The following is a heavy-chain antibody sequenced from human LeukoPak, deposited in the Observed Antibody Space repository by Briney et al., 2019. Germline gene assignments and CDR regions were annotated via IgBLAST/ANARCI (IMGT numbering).Heavy chain of an antibody. V-gene: IGHV3-7*01. J-gene: IGHJ4*02. Sequence: GGSLRLSCVASGFTFSRYWMSWVRQAPGKGLEWVANIKQDGSEKYYVDSVKGRFTISRGNAKNSLYLQMNSLRAEDTAVYYCARDYWSEIVLEPAFDYWGQGTLVTVSS. D-gene: IGHD2-2*01. CDR2: IKQDGSEK. CDR3: ARDYWSEIVLEPAFDY. CDR1: GFTFSRYW.